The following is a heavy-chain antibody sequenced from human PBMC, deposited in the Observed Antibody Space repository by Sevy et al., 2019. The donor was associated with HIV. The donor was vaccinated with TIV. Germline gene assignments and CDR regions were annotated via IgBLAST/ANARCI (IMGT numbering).Heavy chain of an antibody. CDR1: GGSLMNDY. J-gene: IGHJ3*02. D-gene: IGHD2-8*01. Sequence: SETLSLTCTVSGGSLMNDYWTWIRQTPGKGLEWIGYVFYSGSTNYNPSLKSRVTISLDMSKEQFSLKLNSVTAADTGVYFCARRYCPNFRCYFTDSFDIWSQGTLVTVSS. CDR2: VFYSGST. CDR3: ARRYCPNFRCYFTDSFDI. V-gene: IGHV4-59*08.